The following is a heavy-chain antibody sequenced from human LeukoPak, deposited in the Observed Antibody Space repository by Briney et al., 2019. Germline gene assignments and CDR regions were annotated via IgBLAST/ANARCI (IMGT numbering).Heavy chain of an antibody. Sequence: GGSLRLSCTASGFSVGDYAMSWVRQAPGKGLEWVSVISSSSRYMYYADSVRGRFTISRDNAKNSLYLQMNSLRAEDTAVYYCARVSTAVSLAIDYWGQGTLVTVST. CDR1: GFSVGDYA. V-gene: IGHV3-21*06. CDR3: ARVSTAVSLAIDY. J-gene: IGHJ4*02. D-gene: IGHD6-13*01. CDR2: ISSSSRYM.